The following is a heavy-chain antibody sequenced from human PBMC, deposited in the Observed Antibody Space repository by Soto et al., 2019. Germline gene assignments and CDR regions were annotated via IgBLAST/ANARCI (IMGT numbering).Heavy chain of an antibody. J-gene: IGHJ4*02. D-gene: IGHD7-27*01. V-gene: IGHV3-30*18. CDR1: GLLFSSYG. CDR3: AKDRGGELGILES. Sequence: QEQLVESGGGVVQPGRSLRLSCEVSGLLFSSYGMHWVRQAPGKGLEWMALISFDGSNKYYGDSVKGRFTISRDNPKNTLYLDMSSLRPEDTAVYYCAKDRGGELGILESWGQGTLVTVSS. CDR2: ISFDGSNK.